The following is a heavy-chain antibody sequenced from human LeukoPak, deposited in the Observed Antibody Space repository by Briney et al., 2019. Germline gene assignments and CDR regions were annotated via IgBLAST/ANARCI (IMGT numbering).Heavy chain of an antibody. J-gene: IGHJ4*02. Sequence: GGSLRLSCAASGFTFSSYSMNWVRQAPGKGLEWVSSISSSSSYIYYADSVKGRFTISRDNSKNTLYLQMNSLRAEDTAVYYCARGGSYGTAGPKFDYWGQGTLVTVSS. D-gene: IGHD2-8*02. CDR2: ISSSSSYI. CDR1: GFTFSSYS. V-gene: IGHV3-21*04. CDR3: ARGGSYGTAGPKFDY.